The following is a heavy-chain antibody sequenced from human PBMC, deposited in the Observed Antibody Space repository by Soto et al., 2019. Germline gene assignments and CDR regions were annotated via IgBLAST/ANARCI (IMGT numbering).Heavy chain of an antibody. V-gene: IGHV3-30*03. CDR2: ISHDGTNK. J-gene: IGHJ4*02. Sequence: QVQLVESGGGVVQPGRSLRLSCAASGFTFSTYGIHWVRQAPGKGLEWVAVISHDGTNKYYADSVKGRFTISRDNSRNTLFLQMKSLSAEDTAVYFCATGVTSGWYYFDYWGQGTLVTVSS. D-gene: IGHD6-19*01. CDR3: ATGVTSGWYYFDY. CDR1: GFTFSTYG.